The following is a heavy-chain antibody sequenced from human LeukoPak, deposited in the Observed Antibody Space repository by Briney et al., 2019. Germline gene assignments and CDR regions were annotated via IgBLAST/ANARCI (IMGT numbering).Heavy chain of an antibody. J-gene: IGHJ6*03. CDR3: ARGGGSGSYYFGSYYYYYMDV. V-gene: IGHV4-59*01. Sequence: SETLSLTCTVSGGFISSYYWSWIRQPPGKGLEWIGYIYYSGSTNYNPSLKSRVTISVDTSKNQFSLKLSSVTAADTAVYYCARGGGSGSYYFGSYYYYYMDVWGKGTTVTVSS. CDR2: IYYSGST. D-gene: IGHD3-10*01. CDR1: GGFISSYY.